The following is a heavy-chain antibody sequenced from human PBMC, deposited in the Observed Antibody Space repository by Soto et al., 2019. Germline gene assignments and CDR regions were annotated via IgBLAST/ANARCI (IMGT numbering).Heavy chain of an antibody. D-gene: IGHD4-17*01. CDR2: IYYSGST. J-gene: IGHJ4*02. CDR3: ARHTLYYGDLDHFDY. V-gene: IGHV4-39*01. Sequence: SETLSLTCTVSGGSISSSSYYWGWIRQPPGKGLEWIGSIYYSGSTYYNPSLKSRVTISVDTSKNQFSLKLSSVTAADTAVYYCARHTLYYGDLDHFDYWGQGTLVTVSS. CDR1: GGSISSSSYY.